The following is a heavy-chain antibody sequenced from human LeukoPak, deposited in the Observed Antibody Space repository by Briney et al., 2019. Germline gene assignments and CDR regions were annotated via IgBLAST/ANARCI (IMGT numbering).Heavy chain of an antibody. J-gene: IGHJ4*02. CDR2: IYYSGST. V-gene: IGHV4-39*07. CDR3: ARNRYYGSGSYHAYYFDY. CDR1: GDSISSSSYY. Sequence: PSETLSLICTVSGDSISSSSYYWGWIRQPPGKGLEWIGNIYYSGSTYYNPSLKSRVTISVDTSKNQFSLKLSSVTAADTAVYYCARNRYYGSGSYHAYYFDYWGQGTLVTVSS. D-gene: IGHD3-10*01.